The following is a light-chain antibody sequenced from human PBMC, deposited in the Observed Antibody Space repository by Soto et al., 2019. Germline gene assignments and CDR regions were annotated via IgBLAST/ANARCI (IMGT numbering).Light chain of an antibody. CDR3: QSYDSSTVV. Sequence: QSALTQPPSASGSPGQSVAISCTGTSSDVGGYNYVSWYQQHPGKAPKLMIYEVNKRPSGVPDRFSGSTDGSSNSASLTISGLQTEDEADYYCQSYDSSTVVFGGGTKLTVL. CDR1: SSDVGGYNY. V-gene: IGLV2-8*01. CDR2: EVN. J-gene: IGLJ2*01.